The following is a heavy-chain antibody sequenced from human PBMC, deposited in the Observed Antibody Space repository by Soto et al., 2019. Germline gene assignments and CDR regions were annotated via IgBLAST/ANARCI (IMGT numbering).Heavy chain of an antibody. CDR1: GGSFSGYY. CDR2: INPSGGT. Sequence: QVQLQQWGAGLLKPSETLSLTCAVYGGSFSGYYWTWIRQAPGKGLEWLGEINPSGGTNYTSSLKSRVTISVDTSKNQFSIILYSVTAEDTAVYYCARDRQYYHFWGGYENEGPYGMDVWGQGTTVTVSS. CDR3: ARDRQYYHFWGGYENEGPYGMDV. J-gene: IGHJ6*02. V-gene: IGHV4-34*02. D-gene: IGHD3-3*02.